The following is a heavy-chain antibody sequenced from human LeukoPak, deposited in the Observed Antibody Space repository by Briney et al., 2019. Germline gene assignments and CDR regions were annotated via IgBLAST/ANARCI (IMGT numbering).Heavy chain of an antibody. CDR2: ISGSGGST. D-gene: IGHD6-19*01. Sequence: GGSLRLSCAASGFTFSSYAMSWVRQAPGKGLEWVSAISGSGGSTYYADSVKGRFTISRDNSKNTLYLQMNSLRAEDTAVYYCAKAGRSGSYYYYMDVWGKGTTVTISS. V-gene: IGHV3-23*01. CDR1: GFTFSSYA. J-gene: IGHJ6*03. CDR3: AKAGRSGSYYYYMDV.